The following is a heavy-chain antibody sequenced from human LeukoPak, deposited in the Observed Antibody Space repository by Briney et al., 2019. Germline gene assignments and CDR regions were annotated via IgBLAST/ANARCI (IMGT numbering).Heavy chain of an antibody. CDR3: AKHGYSSGWWDY. D-gene: IGHD6-19*01. CDR1: GFTFSSYA. Sequence: GGSLRLSCAGSGFTFSSYAMSWVRQAPGKGLEWVSAISGSGGSTYYADSVKGRFTISRDNSRNTLYLQMNSLRAEDTAVYYCAKHGYSSGWWDYWGQGTLVTVSS. V-gene: IGHV3-23*01. CDR2: ISGSGGST. J-gene: IGHJ4*02.